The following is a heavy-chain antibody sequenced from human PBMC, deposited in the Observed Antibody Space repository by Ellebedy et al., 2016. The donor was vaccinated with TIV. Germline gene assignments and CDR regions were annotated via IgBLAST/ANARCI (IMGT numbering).Heavy chain of an antibody. Sequence: GESLKISXAASGFTFSDYYMSWIRQAPGKGLEWVSYISSSGSTIHYADSVKGRFTISRDNSKNTLYLQMNSLRAEDTAVYYCARDRCSSTSCYASFDYWGQGTLVTVSS. CDR2: ISSSGSTI. CDR1: GFTFSDYY. CDR3: ARDRCSSTSCYASFDY. V-gene: IGHV3-11*04. D-gene: IGHD2-2*01. J-gene: IGHJ4*02.